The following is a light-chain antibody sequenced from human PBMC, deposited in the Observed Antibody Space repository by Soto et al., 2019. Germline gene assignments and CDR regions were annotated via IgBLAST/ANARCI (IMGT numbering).Light chain of an antibody. V-gene: IGLV2-8*01. J-gene: IGLJ2*01. CDR2: GVS. CDR1: SSDVGGYNY. CDR3: SSYAGSNNII. Sequence: QAVVTQPPSASGSPGQSATISCTGTSSDVGGYNYVPWYQQHPHKAPKLMIYGVSKRPSGVPDRFSGSKSGNTASLTVSGLQAEDEADYYCSSYAGSNNIICGGGTKLTVL.